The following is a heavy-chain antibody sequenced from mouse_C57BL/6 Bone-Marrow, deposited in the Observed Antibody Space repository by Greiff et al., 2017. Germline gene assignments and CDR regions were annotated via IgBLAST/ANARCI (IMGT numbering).Heavy chain of an antibody. J-gene: IGHJ4*01. Sequence: EVQLQQSGPELVKPGASVKISCKASGYSFTGYYMNWVKQSPEKSLEWIGEINPSTGGTTYNQKFKAKATLTVDKSSSTAYMQLKSLTSEDSAVYYCARWGAMDYWGRGTSVTVSA. CDR1: GYSFTGYY. CDR2: INPSTGGT. V-gene: IGHV1-42*01. CDR3: ARWGAMDY.